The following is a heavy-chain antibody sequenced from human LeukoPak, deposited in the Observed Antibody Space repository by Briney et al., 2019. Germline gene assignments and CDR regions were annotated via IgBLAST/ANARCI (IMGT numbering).Heavy chain of an antibody. J-gene: IGHJ4*02. V-gene: IGHV5-51*01. CDR1: GYSFTSYW. D-gene: IGHD4-17*01. Sequence: HGESLKISCKGSGYSFTSYWIGWVRHVPGKGLEYMGIIYPGDSDTRYSPSFQGQVTISADKSISTAYLQWSSLKASDTAMYYCARLRTYGDYAINYWGQGTLVTVSS. CDR2: IYPGDSDT. CDR3: ARLRTYGDYAINY.